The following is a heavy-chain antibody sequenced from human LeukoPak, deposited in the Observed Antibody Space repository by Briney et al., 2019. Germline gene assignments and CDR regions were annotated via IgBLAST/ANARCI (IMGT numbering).Heavy chain of an antibody. CDR1: GYTFTSYD. CDR2: MNPNSGNT. Sequence: ASVKVSCKASGYTFTSYDINWVRQATGQGLEWMGWMNPNSGNTGYAQKFQGRVTITRNTSISTAYMGLSSLRAEDTAVYYCARDVEYFGPGSSYYGGVLDYWGQGILVTVSS. V-gene: IGHV1-8*03. J-gene: IGHJ4*02. CDR3: ARDVEYFGPGSSYYGGVLDY. D-gene: IGHD3-10*01.